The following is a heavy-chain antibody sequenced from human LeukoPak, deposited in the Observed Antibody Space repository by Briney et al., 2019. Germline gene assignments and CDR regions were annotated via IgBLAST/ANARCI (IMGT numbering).Heavy chain of an antibody. CDR1: GFTFSRYW. Sequence: PGGSLRLSCAASGFTFSRYWMQWVRQAPGKGLVWVSRINNDGISTSYADSVKGRFTISRDNAKNTLYLQMNSLRAEDTAVYYCARDRPLLGGGYYGLDVWGQGTTVTVSS. D-gene: IGHD3-10*01. J-gene: IGHJ6*02. V-gene: IGHV3-74*01. CDR3: ARDRPLLGGGYYGLDV. CDR2: INNDGIST.